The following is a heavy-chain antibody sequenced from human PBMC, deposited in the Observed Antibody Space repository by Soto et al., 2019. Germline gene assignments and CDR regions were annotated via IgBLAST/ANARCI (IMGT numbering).Heavy chain of an antibody. D-gene: IGHD3-22*01. V-gene: IGHV1-18*01. Sequence: QVQLVQSGGEVKKPGASVKVSCKASGYTFTTYGISWVRQAPGQGLEWMGWISAYNGNTSYAQKLQGRVTMTTDTSTSTAYMELRSLRSDNTAVYYCARVFFRLFAFDIWGQGTMVTVSS. CDR2: ISAYNGNT. J-gene: IGHJ3*02. CDR3: ARVFFRLFAFDI. CDR1: GYTFTTYG.